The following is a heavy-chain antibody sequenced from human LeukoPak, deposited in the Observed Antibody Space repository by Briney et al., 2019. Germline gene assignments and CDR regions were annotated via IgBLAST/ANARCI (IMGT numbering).Heavy chain of an antibody. CDR1: GFSLSTSGVG. D-gene: IGHD3-10*01. J-gene: IGHJ6*02. V-gene: IGHV2-5*01. Sequence: SGPTPVKPTQTLTLTCTFSGFSLSTSGVGVGWIRQPPGKALEWLALIYWNDDKRYSPSLKSRLTITKDTSKNQVVLTITNMDPVDTATYYCAHSRGYYYGSGSYYIDYYGMDVWGQGTTVTVSS. CDR2: IYWNDDK. CDR3: AHSRGYYYGSGSYYIDYYGMDV.